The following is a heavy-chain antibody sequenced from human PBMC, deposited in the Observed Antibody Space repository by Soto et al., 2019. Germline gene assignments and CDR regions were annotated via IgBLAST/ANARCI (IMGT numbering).Heavy chain of an antibody. CDR1: GFAFDEYT. CDR2: ISSNSATI. V-gene: IGHV3-9*01. D-gene: IGHD1-26*01. J-gene: IGHJ4*02. Sequence: GGSLRLSCVGSGFAFDEYTIHWVRQAPGKGLEWVSAISSNSATICYADSVKGRFTISRDNAKNSLYLQMNSLRDEDTAVYYCARVGWSPALWGQGTLVTVSS. CDR3: ARVGWSPAL.